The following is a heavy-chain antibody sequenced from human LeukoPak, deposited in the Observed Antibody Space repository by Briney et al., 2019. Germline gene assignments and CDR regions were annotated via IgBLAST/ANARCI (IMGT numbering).Heavy chain of an antibody. V-gene: IGHV3-23*01. Sequence: GGSLRLSCAVSGITLSNYGMSWVRQAPGKGLELVAGIGASGGGTNYADSVKGRFTISRDNAKNSVFLQMNSLRAEDTAVYYCVRDGGVSGYDLLDYWGQGTLVTVSS. CDR1: GITLSNYG. CDR2: IGASGGGT. D-gene: IGHD5-12*01. CDR3: VRDGGVSGYDLLDY. J-gene: IGHJ4*02.